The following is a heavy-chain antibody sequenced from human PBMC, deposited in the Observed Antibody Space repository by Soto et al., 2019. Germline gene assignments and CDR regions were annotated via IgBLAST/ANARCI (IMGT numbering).Heavy chain of an antibody. CDR3: AIYLQLTHYYYGMDF. D-gene: IGHD6-13*01. Sequence: SETLSLTCTVSGGSISSGGYYWSWIRQHPGKGLEWIGYIYYSGSTYYNPSLKSRVTISVDTSKNQFSLKLSSVTAADTAVYYCAIYLQLTHYYYGMDFWGQGTTVTVSS. V-gene: IGHV4-31*03. CDR2: IYYSGST. J-gene: IGHJ6*02. CDR1: GGSISSGGYY.